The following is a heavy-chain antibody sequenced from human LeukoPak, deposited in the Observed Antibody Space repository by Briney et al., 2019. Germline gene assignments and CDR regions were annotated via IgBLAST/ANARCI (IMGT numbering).Heavy chain of an antibody. CDR3: ARKGPEHLPTYFDH. D-gene: IGHD2-21*01. J-gene: IGHJ4*02. CDR2: IWPSGST. V-gene: IGHV4-4*08. Sequence: SETLSLTCSVSGGSIRSWIRQSPGQGLEWLGYIWPSGSTNYNPSLSGRVAISLDKSRNHFTLMVTAVTAADTAFYYCARKGPEHLPTYFDHWGRGILVTVSS. CDR1: GGSIR.